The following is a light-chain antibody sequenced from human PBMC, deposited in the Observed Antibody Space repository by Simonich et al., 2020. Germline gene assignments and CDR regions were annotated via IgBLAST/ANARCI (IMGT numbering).Light chain of an antibody. V-gene: IGLV6-57*01. CDR2: EDN. J-gene: IGLJ2*01. CDR1: SGSIASNY. Sequence: NFMLPQPHSVSESPGKTVTISCTRSSGSIASNYVQWSQQRPGSSPTTVIHEDNQSPSGVPDRFSGSIDSSSNSAALTISGLKTEDEADYYCQSYDSSNVVFGGGTKLTVL. CDR3: QSYDSSNVV.